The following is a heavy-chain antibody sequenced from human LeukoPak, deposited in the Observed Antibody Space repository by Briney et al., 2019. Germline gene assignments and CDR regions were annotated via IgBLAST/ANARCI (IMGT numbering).Heavy chain of an antibody. CDR3: AELGITMIGGV. J-gene: IGHJ6*04. CDR1: GFMFSNYN. D-gene: IGHD3-10*02. Sequence: GGSLRLSCAASGFMFSNYNINWVRQAPGKGLEWVSSITSSSSYKYYADSARGRFTISRDNAKNSLFLQMNSLRAEDTAVYYCAELGITMIGGVWGKGTTVTISS. V-gene: IGHV3-21*06. CDR2: ITSSSSYK.